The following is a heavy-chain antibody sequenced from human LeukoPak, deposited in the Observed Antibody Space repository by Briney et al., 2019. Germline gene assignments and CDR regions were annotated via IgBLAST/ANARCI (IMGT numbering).Heavy chain of an antibody. CDR3: ASRLYVWGSYRRPIDY. Sequence: SQTLSLTCALYGGSFSVYYWSWISQPPGRGMEWIGEIKHSRSTNDNPSLKSRVTISVDTSKIQFSLRLSSVAAADTAVYYCASRLYVWGSYRRPIDYWGQGTLVTVSS. CDR2: IKHSRST. V-gene: IGHV4-34*01. CDR1: GGSFSVYY. D-gene: IGHD3-16*02. J-gene: IGHJ4*02.